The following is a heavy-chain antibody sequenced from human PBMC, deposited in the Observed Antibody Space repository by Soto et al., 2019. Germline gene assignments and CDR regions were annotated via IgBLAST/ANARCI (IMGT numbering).Heavy chain of an antibody. CDR2: IIPIFGTA. CDR1: GGTFSSYA. Sequence: QVQLVQSGAEVKKPGSSVKVSCKASGGTFSSYAISWVRHAPGQGLEWMGGIIPIFGTANYAQKFQGRVTITADESTSTAYMELSSLRSEDKAVYYCAREVAALNGDYFDYWGQGTLVTVSS. V-gene: IGHV1-69*12. D-gene: IGHD6-13*01. CDR3: AREVAALNGDYFDY. J-gene: IGHJ4*02.